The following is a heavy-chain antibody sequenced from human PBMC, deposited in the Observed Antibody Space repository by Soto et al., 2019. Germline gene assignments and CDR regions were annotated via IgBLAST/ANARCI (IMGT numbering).Heavy chain of an antibody. CDR1: GFTFSSYS. D-gene: IGHD2-2*01. CDR3: AGTNYQRGGFDP. CDR2: ISSSSSYI. Sequence: GGSLRLSCAASGFTFSSYSMNWVRQAPGKGLEWVSSISSSSSYIYYADSVKGRFTISRDNAKNSLYLQMNSLRAEDTAVYYCAGTNYQRGGFDPWGQGTLVTVSS. J-gene: IGHJ5*02. V-gene: IGHV3-21*01.